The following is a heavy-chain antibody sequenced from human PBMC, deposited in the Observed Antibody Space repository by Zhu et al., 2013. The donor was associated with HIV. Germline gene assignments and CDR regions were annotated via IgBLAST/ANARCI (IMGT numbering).Heavy chain of an antibody. Sequence: QVQLVQSGAEVKKPGSSVKVSCKASGGTFSSYAISWVRQAPGQGLEWMGGIIPIFGTANYAQKFQGRVTITADESTSTAYMELSSLRSEDTAVYYCIFELAAAGPEYYYGMDVVGPKGTHGHR. V-gene: IGHV1-69*01. CDR1: GGTFSSYA. CDR2: IIPIFGTA. D-gene: IGHD6-13*01. J-gene: IGHJ6*02. CDR3: IFELAAAGPEYYYGMDV.